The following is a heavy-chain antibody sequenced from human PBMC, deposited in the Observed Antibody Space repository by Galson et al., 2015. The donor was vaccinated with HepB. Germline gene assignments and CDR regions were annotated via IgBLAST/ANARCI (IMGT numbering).Heavy chain of an antibody. V-gene: IGHV4-39*01. CDR1: GGSISSSSYY. Sequence: SETLSLTCSVSGGSISSSSYYWVWIRQPPGKELEWIGNIYHSGSTNYNSSLKSRVIISVDTSKNQFSLKLNSVTAADTAVYYCARHNLADYVDAFDIWGQGTMVTVSS. CDR3: ARHNLADYVDAFDI. D-gene: IGHD4-17*01. CDR2: IYHSGST. J-gene: IGHJ3*02.